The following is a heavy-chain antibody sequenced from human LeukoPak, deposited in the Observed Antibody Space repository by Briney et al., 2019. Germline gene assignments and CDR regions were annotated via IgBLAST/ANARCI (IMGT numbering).Heavy chain of an antibody. V-gene: IGHV3-66*01. Sequence: GGSLRLSCVASGFTVSSNYMSWVRQAPGKGLEWVSVLYRGSTTYYADSVKGRFTISRDDSKNTVYLQMNSLRAEDTAVYYCASLRSLRYCTNGVCYFLGPWGQGTLVTVSS. CDR1: GFTVSSNY. J-gene: IGHJ5*02. CDR2: LYRGSTT. CDR3: ASLRSLRYCTNGVCYFLGP. D-gene: IGHD2-8*01.